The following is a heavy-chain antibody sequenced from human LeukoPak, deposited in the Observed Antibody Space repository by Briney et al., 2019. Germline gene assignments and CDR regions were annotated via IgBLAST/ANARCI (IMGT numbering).Heavy chain of an antibody. CDR3: ARVAGGRYCSSTSCYMRGWFDP. CDR2: IIPIFGKA. Sequence: SVKVSCKASGYTFTSYDINWVRQATGQGLEWMGGIIPIFGKANYAQKFQGRVTITADESTSTAYMELSSLRSEDTAVYYCARVAGGRYCSSTSCYMRGWFDPWGQGTLVTVSS. V-gene: IGHV1-69*13. CDR1: GYTFTSYD. J-gene: IGHJ5*02. D-gene: IGHD2-2*02.